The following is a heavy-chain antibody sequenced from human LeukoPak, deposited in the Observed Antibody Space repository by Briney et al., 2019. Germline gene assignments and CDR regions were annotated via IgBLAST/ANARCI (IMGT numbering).Heavy chain of an antibody. CDR2: ISGSGGST. CDR1: GFTFSSYA. J-gene: IGHJ4*02. D-gene: IGHD6-19*01. Sequence: GGSLRLSCAASGFTFSSYAMSWVRQAPGKGLEWVSAISGSGGSTYYADSVKGRFTISRDNSKNTLYLQMNSLRGEDTAVYYCAKAPSRGSGWYVYYFDYWGQGTLVTVSS. CDR3: AKAPSRGSGWYVYYFDY. V-gene: IGHV3-23*01.